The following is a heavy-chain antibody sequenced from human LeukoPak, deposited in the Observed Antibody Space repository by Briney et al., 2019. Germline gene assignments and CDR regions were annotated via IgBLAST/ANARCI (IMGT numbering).Heavy chain of an antibody. CDR3: AKGRGWEASYYYYYMDV. CDR1: GFTFSSYG. Sequence: GGSLRLSCAASGFTFSSYGMHWVRQAPGKGLEWVALIRYDGSNKYYADSVKGRFTISRDNSKNTLYLQMNSLRAEDTAVYYCAKGRGWEASYYYYYMDVWGKGTTVTISS. D-gene: IGHD1-26*01. J-gene: IGHJ6*03. CDR2: IRYDGSNK. V-gene: IGHV3-30*02.